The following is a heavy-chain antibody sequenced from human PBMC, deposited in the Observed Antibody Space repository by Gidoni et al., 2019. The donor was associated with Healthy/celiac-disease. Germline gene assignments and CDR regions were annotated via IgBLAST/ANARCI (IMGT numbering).Heavy chain of an antibody. CDR1: AFPFSSYS. Sequence: EVQLVESGGGLVQPGGSLRLSCAASAFPFSSYSMNWVRQAPGKGLEWVSYISSSSSTIYYADSVKGRFTISRDNAKNSLYLQMNSLRAEDTAVYYCARVRLEWLLSDAFDIWGQGTLVTVSS. J-gene: IGHJ3*02. CDR2: ISSSSSTI. D-gene: IGHD3-3*01. CDR3: ARVRLEWLLSDAFDI. V-gene: IGHV3-48*01.